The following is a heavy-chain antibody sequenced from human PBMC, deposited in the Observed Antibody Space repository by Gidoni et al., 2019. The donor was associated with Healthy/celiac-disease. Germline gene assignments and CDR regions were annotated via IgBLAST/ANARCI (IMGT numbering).Heavy chain of an antibody. CDR2: ISAYNGNT. V-gene: IGHV1-18*01. CDR3: ARDNGDYYRPGYFDY. CDR1: GYTFTSYG. J-gene: IGHJ4*02. Sequence: QVQLVQSGAEVKKPGASVKVSCKASGYTFTSYGISWVRPAPGQGLEWMGWISAYNGNTNYAQKLQGRVTMTTDTSTSTAYMELRSRRSDDTAVYYCARDNGDYYRPGYFDYWGQGTLVTVSS. D-gene: IGHD4-17*01.